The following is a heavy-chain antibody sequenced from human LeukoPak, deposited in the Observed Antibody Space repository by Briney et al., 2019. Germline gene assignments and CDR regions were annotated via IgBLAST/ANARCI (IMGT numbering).Heavy chain of an antibody. CDR1: GFTFSSYS. CDR2: ISSSSSYI. V-gene: IGHV3-21*01. D-gene: IGHD6-13*01. J-gene: IGHJ4*02. CDR3: ARGSVQAAAAGINPDY. Sequence: GGSLRLSCAASGFTFSSYSMNWVRQAPGKGLEWVSSISSSSSYIYYADSVKGRFTISRNNAKTSLYLQMNSLRAEDTAVYYCARGSVQAAAAGINPDYWGQGTLVTVSS.